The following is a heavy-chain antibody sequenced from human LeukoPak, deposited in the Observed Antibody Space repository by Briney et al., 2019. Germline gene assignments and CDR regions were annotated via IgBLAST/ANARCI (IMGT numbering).Heavy chain of an antibody. CDR3: VREAGYCASVCLKSNWFDP. D-gene: IGHD2-21*02. CDR2: ISNGET. V-gene: IGHV3-23*01. Sequence: PGGSLRLSCAASGFPFSRHAMSWVRQPPGKGLEWVAAISNGETYYADSVRGRFTISRDDSKNTVYLQMNSLRDEDTALYYCVREAGYCASVCLKSNWFDPWGQGTLVTVSS. CDR1: GFPFSRHA. J-gene: IGHJ5*02.